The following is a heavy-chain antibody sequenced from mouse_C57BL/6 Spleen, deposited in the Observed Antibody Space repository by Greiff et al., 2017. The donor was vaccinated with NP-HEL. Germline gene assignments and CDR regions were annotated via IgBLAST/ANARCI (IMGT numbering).Heavy chain of an antibody. CDR2: INPGSGGT. CDR1: GYAFTNYL. D-gene: IGHD1-1*01. V-gene: IGHV1-54*01. CDR3: ARDGSSYWYFDV. J-gene: IGHJ1*03. Sequence: QVHVKQSGAELVRPGTSVKVSCKASGYAFTNYLIEWVKQRPGQGLEWIGVINPGSGGTNYNEKFKGKATLTADKSSSTAYMQLSSLTSEDSAVYFCARDGSSYWYFDVWGTGTTVTVSS.